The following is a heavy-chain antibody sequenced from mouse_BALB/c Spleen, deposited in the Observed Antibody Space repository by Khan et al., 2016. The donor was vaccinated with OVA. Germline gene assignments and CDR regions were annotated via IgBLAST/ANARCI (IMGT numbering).Heavy chain of an antibody. CDR2: ILPGSNST. V-gene: IGHV1-9*01. D-gene: IGHD1-1*01. Sequence: QVQLQQSGAELMKPGASVKISCKATGYTFSSYWIEWVKQRPGHGLEWIGAILPGSNSTNYNERFKGKATITADTSSNTAYMQLSSLTSEDSAIYYGARGNYCGSTSWFGYWGQGTLVTVSA. CDR3: ARGNYCGSTSWFGY. J-gene: IGHJ3*01. CDR1: GYTFSSYW.